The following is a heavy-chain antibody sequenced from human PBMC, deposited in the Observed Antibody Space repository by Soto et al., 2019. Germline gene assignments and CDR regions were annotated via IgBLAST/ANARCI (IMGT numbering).Heavy chain of an antibody. V-gene: IGHV4-31*03. J-gene: IGHJ3*02. CDR3: ARVHLSDFDI. Sequence: PSETLSLTCTVSGGSISSGGYYWSWIRQHPGKGLEWIGYIYYSGSTYSNPSHKSRVTISVDTSKNQFSLKLSSVTAADTAVYYCARVHLSDFDIWGQGTMVTVSS. CDR1: GGSISSGGYY. CDR2: IYYSGST.